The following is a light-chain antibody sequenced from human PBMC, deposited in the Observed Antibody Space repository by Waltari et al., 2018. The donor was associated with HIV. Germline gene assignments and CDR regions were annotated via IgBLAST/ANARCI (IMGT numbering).Light chain of an antibody. V-gene: IGKV1-5*03. Sequence: DIQMTQAPSTLAASGGDRVTISCRASQNISRWLAWYQQKPGKAPDLMIYEASSLESGVPSRFSGSGSGTEFTLTISSLQPDDFVTYYCQQYYSYPWTFGQGTKVEIK. CDR1: QNISRW. CDR3: QQYYSYPWT. CDR2: EAS. J-gene: IGKJ1*01.